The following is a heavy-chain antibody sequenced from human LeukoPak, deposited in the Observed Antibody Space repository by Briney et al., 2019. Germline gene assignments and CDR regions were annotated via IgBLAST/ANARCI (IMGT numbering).Heavy chain of an antibody. Sequence: ASVKVSCKASGYTFTSYYMHWVRQAPGQRPEWMGIINPSGGSTSYAQKFQGRVTMTRDTSTSTVYMELSSLRSEDTAVYYCARGGYNNYYYYGMDVWGQGTTVTVSS. CDR2: INPSGGST. CDR1: GYTFTSYY. J-gene: IGHJ6*02. CDR3: ARGGYNNYYYYGMDV. D-gene: IGHD3-10*01. V-gene: IGHV1-46*01.